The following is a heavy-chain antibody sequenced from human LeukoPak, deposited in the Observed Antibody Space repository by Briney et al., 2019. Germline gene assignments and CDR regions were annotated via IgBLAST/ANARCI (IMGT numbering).Heavy chain of an antibody. D-gene: IGHD3-10*01. V-gene: IGHV4-59*01. J-gene: IGHJ5*02. CDR3: ASSNLGSLGQFDP. CDR1: GGSISNYY. Sequence: PSETLSLTCTVSGGSISNYYWSWIRQPPGKGLEWIGFNHSNGGANYNASLNSRATISRDTSRSQVSLKLTSVTAADTAVYYCASSNLGSLGQFDPWGQGTLVTVSS. CDR2: NHSNGGA.